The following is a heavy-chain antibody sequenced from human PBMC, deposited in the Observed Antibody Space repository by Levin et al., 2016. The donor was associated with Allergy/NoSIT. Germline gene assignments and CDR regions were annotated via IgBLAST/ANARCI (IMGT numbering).Heavy chain of an antibody. Sequence: ASVKVSCKASGYTFTAYYMHWVRQAPGQGLEWMGWINPNSAGTNYAQKFQGRVTMTRDTSISTAYMELSRLRSDDTAVYFCAKDRLCSGGTCDSRIPLDYWGQGTLVTVSS. J-gene: IGHJ4*02. CDR1: GYTFTAYY. V-gene: IGHV1-2*02. CDR2: INPNSAGT. D-gene: IGHD2-15*01. CDR3: AKDRLCSGGTCDSRIPLDY.